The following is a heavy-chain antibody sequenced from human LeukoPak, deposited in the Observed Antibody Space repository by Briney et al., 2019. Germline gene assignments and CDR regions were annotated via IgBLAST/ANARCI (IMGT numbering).Heavy chain of an antibody. Sequence: PSETLSCTCTGSGGTIYSFCWRWLRQPPGNGLEWIGYFYYSGSTNYNPSLKSRVTISVDTSKTQFSLKLTSMTAADTAVYYCARASVRDCNNFAYWGQGTLVTVSS. CDR2: FYYSGST. D-gene: IGHD5-24*01. J-gene: IGHJ4*02. CDR1: GGTIYSFC. CDR3: ARASVRDCNNFAY. V-gene: IGHV4-59*08.